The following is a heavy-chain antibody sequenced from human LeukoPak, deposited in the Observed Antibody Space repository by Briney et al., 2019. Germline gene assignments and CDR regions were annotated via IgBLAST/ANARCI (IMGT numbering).Heavy chain of an antibody. CDR2: FDPEDGET. J-gene: IGHJ4*02. CDR3: ATIPYGSGSYYNKNFDY. Sequence: ASVKVSCKVSGYTLTELSMHWVRQAPGKGLEWMGGFDPEDGETIYAQKFQGRVTMTEDTSTDTAYMELSSLRSEDTAVYYCATIPYGSGSYYNKNFDYWGQGTLVNVSS. D-gene: IGHD3-10*01. V-gene: IGHV1-24*01. CDR1: GYTLTELS.